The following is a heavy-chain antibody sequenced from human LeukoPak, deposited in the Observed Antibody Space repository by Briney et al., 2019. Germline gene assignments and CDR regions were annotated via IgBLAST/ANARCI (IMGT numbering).Heavy chain of an antibody. D-gene: IGHD7-27*01. CDR3: ARDEANWRFDY. CDR2: IRYDGSNK. CDR1: GFTFSSYG. J-gene: IGHJ4*02. V-gene: IGHV3-33*01. Sequence: PGRSLRLSCAASGFTFSSYGMHWVRQAPGKGLEWVAVIRYDGSNKYYADSVKGRFTISRDNSKNTLYLQMNSLRAEDTAVYYCARDEANWRFDYWGQGTLVTVSS.